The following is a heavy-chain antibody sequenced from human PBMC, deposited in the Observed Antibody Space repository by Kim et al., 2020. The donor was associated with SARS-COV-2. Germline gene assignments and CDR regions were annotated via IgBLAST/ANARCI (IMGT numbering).Heavy chain of an antibody. CDR2: YTT. Sequence: YTTDFAESVKGRFTISRDDSKNSLYLQMRGLKTEETAVYYCAREVEGAFDIWGQGTVVTVSS. CDR3: AREVEGAFDI. J-gene: IGHJ3*02. V-gene: IGHV3-72*01.